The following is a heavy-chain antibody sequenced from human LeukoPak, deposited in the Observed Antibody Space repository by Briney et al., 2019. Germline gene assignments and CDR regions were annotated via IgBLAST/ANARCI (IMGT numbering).Heavy chain of an antibody. Sequence: PGRSLRLSCAASGFTFSGYGMHWVRQAPGKGLEWVAVISYDGTNKYSADSVKGRFTISRDNSKNTLYLQMDSLRTEDTAVYYCARVELYASGWYGSIDYWGRGTLVAVSS. CDR1: GFTFSGYG. D-gene: IGHD6-19*01. V-gene: IGHV3-30*03. CDR3: ARVELYASGWYGSIDY. CDR2: ISYDGTNK. J-gene: IGHJ4*02.